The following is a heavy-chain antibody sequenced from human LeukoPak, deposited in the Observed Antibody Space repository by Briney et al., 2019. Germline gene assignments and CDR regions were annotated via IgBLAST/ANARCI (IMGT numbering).Heavy chain of an antibody. Sequence: PGTSLRLSCAASGFTFSSYAMHWVRQAPGKGLEWVAVISYDGSNKYYADSVKGRFTISRDNSKNTLYLQMNSLRAEDTAVCYCARGGLQVVPAAIGAYWGQGTLVTVSS. V-gene: IGHV3-30*04. J-gene: IGHJ4*02. D-gene: IGHD2-2*01. CDR1: GFTFSSYA. CDR3: ARGGLQVVPAAIGAY. CDR2: ISYDGSNK.